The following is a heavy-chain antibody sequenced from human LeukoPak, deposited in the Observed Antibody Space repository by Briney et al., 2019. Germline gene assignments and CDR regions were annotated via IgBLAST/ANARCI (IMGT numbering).Heavy chain of an antibody. V-gene: IGHV3-21*01. Sequence: GGSLRLSWAASGFTFSSYSMNWVRQAPGKGLEWVSSISSSSSYIYYADSVKGRFTISRDNAKNSLYLQMNSLRAEDTAVYYCARRYSSSSFNWFDPWGQGTLVTVSS. D-gene: IGHD6-6*01. CDR2: ISSSSSYI. CDR3: ARRYSSSSFNWFDP. CDR1: GFTFSSYS. J-gene: IGHJ5*02.